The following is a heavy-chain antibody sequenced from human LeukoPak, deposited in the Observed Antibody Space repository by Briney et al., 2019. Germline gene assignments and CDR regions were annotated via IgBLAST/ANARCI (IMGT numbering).Heavy chain of an antibody. D-gene: IGHD3-10*02. CDR1: GLTLSSYE. Sequence: GGSLRLSCAASGLTLSSYEMNWVRQALGKGLEWVSYISSSGSTIYYADSVKGRFTISRDNAKNSLYLQMNSLRAEDTAVYYCAELGITMIGGVWGKGTTVTTSS. CDR2: ISSSGSTI. J-gene: IGHJ6*04. V-gene: IGHV3-48*03. CDR3: AELGITMIGGV.